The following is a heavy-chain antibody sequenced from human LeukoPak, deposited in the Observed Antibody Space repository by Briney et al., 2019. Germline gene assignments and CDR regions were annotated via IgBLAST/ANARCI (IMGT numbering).Heavy chain of an antibody. D-gene: IGHD2-15*01. CDR2: MHYSGST. J-gene: IGHJ4*02. CDR3: ARLYGSTLYFDY. Sequence: SETLSLTCTVSGGSISSSSYHWGWIRQPPGKGLEWIGNMHYSGSTYYNPSLKSRVTLSVDTSKNQFSLKMSSVSAADTALYYCARLYGSTLYFDYWGQGTLVTVSS. CDR1: GGSISSSSYH. V-gene: IGHV4-39*01.